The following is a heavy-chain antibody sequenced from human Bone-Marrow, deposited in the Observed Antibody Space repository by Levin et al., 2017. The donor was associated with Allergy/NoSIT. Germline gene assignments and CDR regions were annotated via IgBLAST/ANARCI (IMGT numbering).Heavy chain of an antibody. D-gene: IGHD6-6*01. CDR1: GFTFSSYG. Sequence: GESLKISCAASGFTFSSYGMHWVRQAPGKGLEWVAVISYDGSNKYYADSVKGRFTISRDNSKNTLYLQMNSLRAEDTAVYYCAKSIAAPHALNYYYGMDGWGQGTTVTVSS. CDR3: AKSIAAPHALNYYYGMDG. V-gene: IGHV3-30*18. J-gene: IGHJ6*02. CDR2: ISYDGSNK.